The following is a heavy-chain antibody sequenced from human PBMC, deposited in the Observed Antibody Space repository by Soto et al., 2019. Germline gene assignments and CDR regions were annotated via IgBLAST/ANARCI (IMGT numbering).Heavy chain of an antibody. CDR3: AIYNGSSLYGFDP. CDR2: FDPEVDET. CDR1: GYTLPELS. V-gene: IGHV1-24*01. Sequence: GASVKVSCKVSGYTLPELSIHWVRQTPGKGLEWMGGFDPEVDETIYPQKFQDRVTMTEDTSSDTAYMELSSLRSEDTAVYYCAIYNGSSLYGFDPWALRTLVPVS. J-gene: IGHJ5*01. D-gene: IGHD6-13*01.